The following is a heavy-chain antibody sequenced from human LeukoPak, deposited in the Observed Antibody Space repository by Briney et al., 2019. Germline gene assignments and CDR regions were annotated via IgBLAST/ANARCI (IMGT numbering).Heavy chain of an antibody. Sequence: GGSLRLSCAASGFTFSSFAMGWVRQAPGKGLEWVSAISGSGGMTYSADSVKGRFSISRDNSNNTLYLQMNSLRAEDTAVYYCARNGDSDAFDIWGQGTMVTVSS. D-gene: IGHD4-17*01. CDR3: ARNGDSDAFDI. CDR1: GFTFSSFA. CDR2: ISGSGGMT. V-gene: IGHV3-23*01. J-gene: IGHJ3*02.